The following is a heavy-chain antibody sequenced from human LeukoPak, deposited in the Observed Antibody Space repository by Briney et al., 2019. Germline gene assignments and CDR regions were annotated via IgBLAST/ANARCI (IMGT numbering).Heavy chain of an antibody. J-gene: IGHJ4*02. Sequence: GESLKISCKGSGYRFTKSWIGWVRQIPGKGLEWLGIIYPDDSRTRYSPSFQGQVTMSVDKSISTAYLQWSSLKASDTAMYYCARPSYGASDYWGQGTLFTVSS. CDR2: IYPDDSRT. CDR1: GYRFTKSW. CDR3: ARPSYGASDY. D-gene: IGHD4-17*01. V-gene: IGHV5-51*01.